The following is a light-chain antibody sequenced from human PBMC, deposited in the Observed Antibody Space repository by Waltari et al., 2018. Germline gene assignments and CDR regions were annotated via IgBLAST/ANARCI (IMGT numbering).Light chain of an antibody. J-gene: IGKJ3*01. Sequence: IVLTQSPATLSLSPGERATLSCRASQCVSSYLAWYQQKPGQAPRLLIYDASNRATGIPARFSGSGSGTDFTLTISSLEPEDFAVYYCQQRSNWPPEFTFGPGTKVDIK. CDR2: DAS. CDR3: QQRSNWPPEFT. V-gene: IGKV3-11*01. CDR1: QCVSSY.